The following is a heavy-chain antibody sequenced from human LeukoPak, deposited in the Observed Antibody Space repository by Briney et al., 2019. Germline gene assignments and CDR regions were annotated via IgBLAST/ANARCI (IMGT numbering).Heavy chain of an antibody. J-gene: IGHJ4*02. Sequence: GASVKVSCKASRYTFTNYYMHWVRQAPGQGLEWLGLITPSGGSTWYAQKFQGRVTMTRDMSTSTDYMELSSLRSEDTAVYYCARDGTMSTRAPGGVPDYWGQGTLVTVSS. CDR2: ITPSGGST. CDR1: RYTFTNYY. CDR3: ARDGTMSTRAPGGVPDY. V-gene: IGHV1-46*01. D-gene: IGHD3-10*02.